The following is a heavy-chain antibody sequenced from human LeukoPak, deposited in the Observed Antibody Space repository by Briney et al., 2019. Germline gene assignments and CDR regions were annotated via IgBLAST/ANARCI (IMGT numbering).Heavy chain of an antibody. J-gene: IGHJ4*02. CDR3: ARDGGYSYGYGFDY. CDR2: IYSGGST. D-gene: IGHD5-18*01. V-gene: IGHV3-53*01. Sequence: GGSLRLSCAASGFTVINNYMTWVRQAPGKGLERVSVIYSGGSTYYADSVKGRSTISSDNSKNTLYLQMNSLRAEDTAVYYCARDGGYSYGYGFDYWGQGTLVTVAS. CDR1: GFTVINNY.